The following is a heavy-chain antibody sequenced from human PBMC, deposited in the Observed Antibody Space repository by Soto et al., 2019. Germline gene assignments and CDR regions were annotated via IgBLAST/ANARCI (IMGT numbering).Heavy chain of an antibody. D-gene: IGHD3-22*01. Sequence: QVQLVQSGAEVKKPGSSVKVSCKASGGTFSSYAITWVRQAPGQGLEWMGGIIPIFGTANYAQKFQARVTITADESTSTDYMELSSLRSEDTAVYYCAGDRGPSSGYYPYWFDPWGQGTLVTVSS. J-gene: IGHJ5*02. CDR1: GGTFSSYA. CDR3: AGDRGPSSGYYPYWFDP. V-gene: IGHV1-69*12. CDR2: IIPIFGTA.